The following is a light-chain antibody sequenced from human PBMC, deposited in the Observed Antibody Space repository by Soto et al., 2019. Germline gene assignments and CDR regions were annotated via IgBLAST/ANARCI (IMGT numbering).Light chain of an antibody. CDR1: QGISIW. CDR3: QQGNSFPWT. CDR2: ATS. V-gene: IGKV1-12*01. J-gene: IGKJ1*01. Sequence: DTQMTQSPSSVSAAVGDTVTMTCRPSQGISIWLAWYRLKPGQAPKLLIYATSRVHGVPSRFAGSGSETDFTLTINNLQPEDSAIYYCQQGNSFPWTLGQGTKVDIK.